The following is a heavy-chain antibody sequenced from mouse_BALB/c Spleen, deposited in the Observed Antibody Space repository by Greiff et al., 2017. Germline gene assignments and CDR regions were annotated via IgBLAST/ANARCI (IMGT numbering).Heavy chain of an antibody. V-gene: IGHV1-53*01. J-gene: IGHJ3*01. Sequence: QVQLKQPGTELVRPGVSVKLSCKASGYTFTSYWMHWIKQRPEQGLERIGEINPSNGGTYYSEKFKSKATLTVDKSSNTAYMQLSSLTSEDSAVYYCARVFRDGYGAWFAYWGQGTLVTVSA. CDR1: GYTFTSYW. D-gene: IGHD2-2*01. CDR2: INPSNGGT. CDR3: ARVFRDGYGAWFAY.